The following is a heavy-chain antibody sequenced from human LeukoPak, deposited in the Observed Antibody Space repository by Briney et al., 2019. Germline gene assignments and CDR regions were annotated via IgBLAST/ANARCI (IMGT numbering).Heavy chain of an antibody. Sequence: SQTLSLTCTVSGGSITSGSYYWSWIRQPAGKGLEWIGRIHTSGSTNYNPSLKSRVTISVDTPKNQFSLKLSSVTAADTAVYYCAREVYCSSTSCPRGGYNWFDPWGQGTLVTVSS. D-gene: IGHD2-2*01. CDR1: GGSITSGSYY. CDR2: IHTSGST. CDR3: AREVYCSSTSCPRGGYNWFDP. V-gene: IGHV4-61*02. J-gene: IGHJ5*02.